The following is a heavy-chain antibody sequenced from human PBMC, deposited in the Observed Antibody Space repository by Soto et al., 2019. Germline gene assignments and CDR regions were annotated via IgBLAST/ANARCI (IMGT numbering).Heavy chain of an antibody. Sequence: PGGSLRLSCAASGSDFTFSAHAMGWVRQAPGKGLEWVSGISDYSRATYYADSVKGRFTISRDNSKETLYLQMNSLRAEDTAVYYCAKVEYYYGSGSYYNLDYWGQGTLVTVSS. V-gene: IGHV3-23*01. J-gene: IGHJ4*02. D-gene: IGHD3-10*01. CDR3: AKVEYYYGSGSYYNLDY. CDR2: ISDYSRAT. CDR1: GSDFTFSAHA.